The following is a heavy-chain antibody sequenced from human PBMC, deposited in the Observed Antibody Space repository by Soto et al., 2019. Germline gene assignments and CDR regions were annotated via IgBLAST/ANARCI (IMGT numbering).Heavy chain of an antibody. Sequence: QVQLVQSGAEVKRPGASVRVSCKASGYTFTSYDINWVRQATGQGLEWLGWMNPNSGNTGDAQKFQGRITLTRSTYTSTAYMELTSLRSEDTAVYYCAGGINWGQGTMVTVSS. CDR1: GYTFTSYD. CDR3: AGGIN. V-gene: IGHV1-8*01. J-gene: IGHJ3*01. CDR2: MNPNSGNT.